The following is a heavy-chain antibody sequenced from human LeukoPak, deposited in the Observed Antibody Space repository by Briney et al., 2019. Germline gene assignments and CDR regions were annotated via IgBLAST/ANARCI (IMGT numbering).Heavy chain of an antibody. J-gene: IGHJ5*02. V-gene: IGHV1-69*01. Sequence: SVTVSCKASGGTFSSYAISWVRQAPGQGLEWMGGIIPIFGTANYAQKFQGRVSITADESTSTAYMELSSLRSEDTAIYYCARESTTVTTHNWFDPWGQGTLVTVSS. D-gene: IGHD4-17*01. CDR1: GGTFSSYA. CDR3: ARESTTVTTHNWFDP. CDR2: IIPIFGTA.